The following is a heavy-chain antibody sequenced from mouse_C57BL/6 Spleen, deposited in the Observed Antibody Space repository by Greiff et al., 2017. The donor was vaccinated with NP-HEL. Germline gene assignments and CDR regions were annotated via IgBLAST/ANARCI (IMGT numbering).Heavy chain of an antibody. CDR2: INPSNGGT. D-gene: IGHD1-1*01. V-gene: IGHV1-53*01. J-gene: IGHJ1*03. Sequence: QVQLKQPGTELVKPGASVKLSCKASGYTFTSYWMHWVKQRPGQGLEWIGNINPSNGGTNYNEKFKSKATLTVDKSSSTAYMQLSSLTSEDSAVYYCARDYYGSSLSYWYFDVWGTGTTVTVSS. CDR3: ARDYYGSSLSYWYFDV. CDR1: GYTFTSYW.